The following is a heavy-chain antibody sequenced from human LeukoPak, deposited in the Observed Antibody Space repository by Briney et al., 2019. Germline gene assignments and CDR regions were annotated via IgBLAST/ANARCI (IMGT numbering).Heavy chain of an antibody. CDR1: GGSISNSY. CDR3: ATGHSSSWYYLDL. J-gene: IGHJ4*02. D-gene: IGHD6-13*01. CDR2: IYYNGST. V-gene: IGHV4-59*01. Sequence: SETLSLTCTVSGGSISNSYWTWIRQPPGKGPEWIGYIYYNGSTNYNPSLKSRVAISVDTSKIQFSLKLSSVTAADTAVYYCATGHSSSWYYLDLWGQGTLVTVSS.